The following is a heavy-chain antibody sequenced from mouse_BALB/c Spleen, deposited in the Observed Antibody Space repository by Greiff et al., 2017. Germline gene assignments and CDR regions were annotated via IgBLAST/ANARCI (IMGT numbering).Heavy chain of an antibody. J-gene: IGHJ4*01. CDR2: IYPGDGDT. Sequence: VQLQQSGAELARPGASVKLSCKASGYTFTSYWMQWVKQRPGQGLEWIGAIYPGDGDTRYTQKFKGKATLTADKSSSTAYMQLSSLASEDSAVYYCARIYYDYDDGGYAMDYWGQGTSVTVSS. V-gene: IGHV1-87*01. CDR1: GYTFTSYW. D-gene: IGHD2-4*01. CDR3: ARIYYDYDDGGYAMDY.